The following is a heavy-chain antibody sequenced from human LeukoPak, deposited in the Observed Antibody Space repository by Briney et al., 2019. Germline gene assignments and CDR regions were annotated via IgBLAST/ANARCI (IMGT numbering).Heavy chain of an antibody. V-gene: IGHV4-34*01. CDR1: GGPFRLYY. CDR3: AINVWSLDYHYYSMDV. CDR2: INHSGST. Sequence: SETLSLTCDVNGGPFRLYYWNWVRQPPGKGLEWIGEINHSGSTNYNPSLESRVTISVDTSKNQFSLKLTSVTAADTAVYFCAINVWSLDYHYYSMDVWGKGTTVTVSS. D-gene: IGHD3-16*01. J-gene: IGHJ6*03.